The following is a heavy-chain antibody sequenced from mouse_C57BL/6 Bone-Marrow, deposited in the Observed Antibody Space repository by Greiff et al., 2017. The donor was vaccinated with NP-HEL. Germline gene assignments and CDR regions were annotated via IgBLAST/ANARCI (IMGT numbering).Heavy chain of an antibody. CDR1: GYTFTDYY. Sequence: VQLQQSGAELVRPGASVKLSCKASGYTFTDYYINWVKQRPGQGLEWIARIYPGSGNTYYNEKFKGKATLTAEKSSSTAYMRLSSLTSEDSAVYFCARSYYYGRRDAMDYWGQGTSVTVSS. D-gene: IGHD1-1*01. J-gene: IGHJ4*01. CDR3: ARSYYYGRRDAMDY. CDR2: IYPGSGNT. V-gene: IGHV1-76*01.